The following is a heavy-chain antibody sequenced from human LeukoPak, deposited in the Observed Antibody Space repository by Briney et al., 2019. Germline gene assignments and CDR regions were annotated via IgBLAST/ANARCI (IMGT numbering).Heavy chain of an antibody. CDR3: AKNLWFGEPYFDY. V-gene: IGHV3-48*03. CDR2: ISSSGGTV. J-gene: IGHJ4*02. CDR1: GFTFSSYE. Sequence: PGGSLRLSCAASGFTFSSYETNWVRQAPGKGLEWVSYISSSGGTVYYADSVKGRFTISRDNAKNSLYLQMNSLRAEDTALYYCAKNLWFGEPYFDYWGQGTLVTVSS. D-gene: IGHD3-10*01.